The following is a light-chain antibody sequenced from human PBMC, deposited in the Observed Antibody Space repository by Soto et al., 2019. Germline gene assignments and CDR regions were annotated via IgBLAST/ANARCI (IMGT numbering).Light chain of an antibody. V-gene: IGKV1-5*03. CDR3: QHYNSYSEA. CDR2: KAS. Sequence: IQMTQSPSTLSASVGDRVTITCRASQSISSWLAWYQQKPGTAPKLLIYKASTLKSGVPSRFSGSGSGTEFTITISSLQADDFATYYCQHYNSYSEAFGQGTKV. J-gene: IGKJ1*01. CDR1: QSISSW.